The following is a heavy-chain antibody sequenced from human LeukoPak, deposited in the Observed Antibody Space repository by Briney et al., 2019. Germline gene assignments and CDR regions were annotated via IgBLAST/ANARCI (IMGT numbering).Heavy chain of an antibody. Sequence: SVKVSCRASGGTFSSYAISWVRQAPGQGLEWMGGIIPIFGTANYAQKFQGRVTITADESTSTAYMELSSLRSEDTAVYYCARDRRTYYDFWSGYSTYNWFDPWGQGTLVTVSS. CDR1: GGTFSSYA. J-gene: IGHJ5*02. V-gene: IGHV1-69*13. CDR3: ARDRRTYYDFWSGYSTYNWFDP. CDR2: IIPIFGTA. D-gene: IGHD3-3*01.